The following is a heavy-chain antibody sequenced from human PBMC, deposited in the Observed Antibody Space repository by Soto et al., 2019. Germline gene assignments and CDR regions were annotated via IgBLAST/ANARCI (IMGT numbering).Heavy chain of an antibody. CDR3: AKRTSGWYFDY. CDR2: ISGSGDST. V-gene: IGHV3-23*01. CDR1: GFTFSNYA. D-gene: IGHD6-19*01. Sequence: EVQLLESGGNLVQPGGSLRLSCAASGFTFSNYAMSWVRQAPGKGLEGVSVISGSGDSTYYADSVKGRFTISRDNSKNTLYLQMNSLRAEDTAVYYCAKRTSGWYFDYWGQGTLVTVSS. J-gene: IGHJ4*02.